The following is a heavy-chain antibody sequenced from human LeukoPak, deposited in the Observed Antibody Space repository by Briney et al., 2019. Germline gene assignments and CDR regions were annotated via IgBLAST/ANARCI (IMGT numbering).Heavy chain of an antibody. V-gene: IGHV5-51*01. Sequence: GASLKISCKGCGYTFTNYWIGWVRQMPGKGLEWMGIIPISDSETRYSPSFQGQVTISADKSTRTAYLQSSNLTASDTAIYYCAGRGSGATWFDPWGQGTLVTGSS. CDR2: IPISDSET. J-gene: IGHJ5*02. CDR1: GYTFTNYW. D-gene: IGHD1-26*01. CDR3: AGRGSGATWFDP.